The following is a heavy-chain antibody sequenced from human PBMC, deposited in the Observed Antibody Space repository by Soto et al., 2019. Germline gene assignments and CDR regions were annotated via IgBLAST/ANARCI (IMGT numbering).Heavy chain of an antibody. J-gene: IGHJ4*02. V-gene: IGHV3-9*01. D-gene: IGHD3-10*01. CDR3: AKGGDMVRGSPDY. Sequence: GGSLRLSCAASGFTFDDYVMHWVRQVPGKGLEWVSAISWNGGSIGYADSVKGRFTISRDNAKNSLYLQMNTLRAEDTALYYCAKGGDMVRGSPDYWGQGTLVTVSS. CDR2: ISWNGGSI. CDR1: GFTFDDYV.